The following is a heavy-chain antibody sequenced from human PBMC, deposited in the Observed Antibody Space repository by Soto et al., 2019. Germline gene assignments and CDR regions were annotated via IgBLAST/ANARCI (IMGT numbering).Heavy chain of an antibody. Sequence: QIELVQSGAEVTKSGASVKVSCKTAGYTFAEFYVHWVRQVPGQGLEWMGWINPNTGGTHYAVKFQDRVTMTGDTSIRTAYMELARLRSDDTATYYCARDGNYYTSGEGHRFDPWGQGTLITVSP. CDR3: ARDGNYYTSGEGHRFDP. CDR2: INPNTGGT. CDR1: GYTFAEFY. J-gene: IGHJ5*02. D-gene: IGHD2-15*01. V-gene: IGHV1-2*02.